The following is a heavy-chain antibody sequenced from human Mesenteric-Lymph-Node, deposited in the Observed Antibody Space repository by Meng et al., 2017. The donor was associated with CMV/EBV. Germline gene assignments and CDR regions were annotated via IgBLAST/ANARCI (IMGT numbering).Heavy chain of an antibody. CDR1: AFTFSSYP. D-gene: IGHD6-6*01. CDR2: ISYDGDNK. V-gene: IGHV3-30*08. Sequence: GESLKISCAASAFTFSSYPMHWVRQAPGKGLEWVAAISYDGDNKYYADSVKGRFSISRDNAQNTLYLQMNSLRGEDTAVYYCVRIEYRSSAGGYFDSWGLGTLVTVSS. J-gene: IGHJ4*02. CDR3: VRIEYRSSAGGYFDS.